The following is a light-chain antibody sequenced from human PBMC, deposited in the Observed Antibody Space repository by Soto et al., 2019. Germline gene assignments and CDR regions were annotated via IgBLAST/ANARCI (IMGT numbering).Light chain of an antibody. J-gene: IGLJ1*01. Sequence: QSALTQPASVSGSPGQSITISCTGTSSDVGGYNYVSWYQQHPGKAPKLLIYDVSNRPSGVSNRLSGSKSGNTASLSISGLQAEDEADYYCSSYTSSSPLWVFGTGTQLTVL. CDR2: DVS. CDR3: SSYTSSSPLWV. CDR1: SSDVGGYNY. V-gene: IGLV2-14*01.